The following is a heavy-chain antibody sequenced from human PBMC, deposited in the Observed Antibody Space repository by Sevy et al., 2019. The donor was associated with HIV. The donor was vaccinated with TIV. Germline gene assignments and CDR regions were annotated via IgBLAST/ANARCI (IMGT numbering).Heavy chain of an antibody. Sequence: GGSLRLSCAASGFTFSSYAMSWVRQAPGKGLEWVSAISGSGGSTYYADSLKGRFTITRNNSKNTLYLQMTSRRAEETAACYCGKGPPNYDSSGYYFFDYWGQGTLVTVSS. D-gene: IGHD3-22*01. CDR2: ISGSGGST. J-gene: IGHJ4*02. V-gene: IGHV3-23*01. CDR3: GKGPPNYDSSGYYFFDY. CDR1: GFTFSSYA.